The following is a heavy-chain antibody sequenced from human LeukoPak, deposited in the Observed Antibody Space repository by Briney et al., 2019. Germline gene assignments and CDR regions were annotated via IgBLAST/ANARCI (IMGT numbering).Heavy chain of an antibody. J-gene: IGHJ1*01. CDR3: AAHSGPAVLQH. CDR2: ISAYNGNT. Sequence: ASVKVSCKASDYTFTSYGISWVRQAPGQGLEWMAWISAYNGNTNYAQKLQGRVTMTTDTSTSTAYMELRSLRSDDTAVYYCAAHSGPAVLQHWGQGTLVTVSS. D-gene: IGHD2-2*01. CDR1: DYTFTSYG. V-gene: IGHV1-18*01.